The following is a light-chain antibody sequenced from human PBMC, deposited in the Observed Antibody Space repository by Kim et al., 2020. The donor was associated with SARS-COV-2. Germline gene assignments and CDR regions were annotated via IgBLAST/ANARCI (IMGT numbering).Light chain of an antibody. J-gene: IGKJ2*01. CDR1: QSVSSTY. CDR2: SAS. V-gene: IGKV3-20*01. Sequence: DSVLTQSPATLSLSPGDRATLSCRASQSVSSTYLAWYQQKPGQAPRLLIHSASSRATGIPDRFSGSVSGTDFTLTITRLEPEDFAVYYCQQYDHSCRYTFGQGTKLEI. CDR3: QQYDHSCRYT.